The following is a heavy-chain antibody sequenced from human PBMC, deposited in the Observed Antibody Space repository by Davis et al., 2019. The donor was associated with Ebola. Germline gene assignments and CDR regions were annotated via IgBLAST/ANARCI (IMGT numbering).Heavy chain of an antibody. J-gene: IGHJ4*02. V-gene: IGHV3-21*01. D-gene: IGHD4-23*01. CDR2: ISSSSSYI. CDR1: GFTFSSYG. CDR3: TRVIDGDYDGN. Sequence: GGSLRLSCAASGFTFSSYGMHWVRQAPGKGLEWVSSISSSSSYIYYADSVKGRFTISRDNAKNTLYLQMNSLRVEDTAVYYCTRVIDGDYDGNWGQGTLVTVSS.